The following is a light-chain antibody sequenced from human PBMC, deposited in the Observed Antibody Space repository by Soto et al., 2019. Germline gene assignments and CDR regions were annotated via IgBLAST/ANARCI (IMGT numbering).Light chain of an antibody. CDR1: QSISDT. J-gene: IGKJ5*01. V-gene: IGKV3-15*01. CDR2: GAS. Sequence: EIVMTQSPATLSVSPGGRATLSCRASQSISDTLAWYQQKPGQAPRLLIYGASTRAPGFPARFSGSGSGTDFTLTISSLEPEDFAVYYCQQYGSSPITFGQGTRLEIK. CDR3: QQYGSSPIT.